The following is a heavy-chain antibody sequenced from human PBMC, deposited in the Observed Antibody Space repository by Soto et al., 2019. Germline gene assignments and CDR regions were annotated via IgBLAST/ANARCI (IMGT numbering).Heavy chain of an antibody. V-gene: IGHV1-45*02. D-gene: IGHD1-26*01. CDR2: STPFSGDP. CDR3: AGGGAGSGPFTWELPDH. Sequence: QMQLVQSGAEVKKTGSSVTVSCKALGNTFTYRYLHWVRQAPGQALEWMGWSTPFSGDPHYAQKFQERVTITRDRSINTPYMQMSSLRSEDTAMYFCAGGGAGSGPFTWELPDHWGQGTLVTVSS. CDR1: GNTFTYRY. J-gene: IGHJ4*02.